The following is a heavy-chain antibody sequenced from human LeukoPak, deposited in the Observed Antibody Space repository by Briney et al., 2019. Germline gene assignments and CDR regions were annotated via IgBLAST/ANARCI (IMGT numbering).Heavy chain of an antibody. D-gene: IGHD3-22*01. CDR3: ARRRYYDSRYFDY. Sequence: SETLSLTCTVSGGYISSYYWSWIRQPPGKGLEWIGSIYYSGSTYYNPSLKSRVTISVDTSKNQFSLKLSSVTAADTAVYYCARRRYYDSRYFDYWGQGTLVTVSS. CDR1: GGYISSYY. V-gene: IGHV4-59*05. J-gene: IGHJ4*02. CDR2: IYYSGST.